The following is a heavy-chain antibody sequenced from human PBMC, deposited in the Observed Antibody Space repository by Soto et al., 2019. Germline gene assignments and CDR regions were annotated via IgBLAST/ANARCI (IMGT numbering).Heavy chain of an antibody. D-gene: IGHD3-3*01. CDR3: AHSPGYYDFWSGYYNWFDP. Sequence: SGPTLVNPTQTLTLTCTFSGFSLSTSGVGVGWIRQPPGKALEWLALIYWDDDKRYSPSLKSRLTITKDTSKNQVVPTMTNMDPVDTATYYCAHSPGYYDFWSGYYNWFDPWGQGTLVTVSS. CDR1: GFSLSTSGVG. J-gene: IGHJ5*02. CDR2: IYWDDDK. V-gene: IGHV2-5*02.